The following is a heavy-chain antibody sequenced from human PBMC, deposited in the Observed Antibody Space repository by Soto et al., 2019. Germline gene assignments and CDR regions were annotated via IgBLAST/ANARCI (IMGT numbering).Heavy chain of an antibody. D-gene: IGHD4-17*01. CDR3: ARSLDDYGDFSYYFHH. CDR2: TYYTGST. J-gene: IGHJ1*01. Sequence: QVQLQESGPGLVKPSETLSLTCTVSGGSISRYYWSWIRQPPGKGLEWIGYTYYTGSTNYNPSLKSRVTISVDTSKTQFSLKLTSVTAADTAVYYCARSLDDYGDFSYYFHHWGQGTLVTVSS. V-gene: IGHV4-59*01. CDR1: GGSISRYY.